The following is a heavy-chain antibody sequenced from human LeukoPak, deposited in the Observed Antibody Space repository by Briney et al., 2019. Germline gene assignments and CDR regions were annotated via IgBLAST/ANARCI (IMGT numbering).Heavy chain of an antibody. CDR2: IDWDGDK. CDR3: ARMDYYGSGSYFTY. Sequence: SGPALVKPTQTLTLTCTFSGFSLSTSGIRVSWIRQPPGKALVRLARIDWDGDKYCSTSLKTRLTISKANSKNQVVLTMTNMDPVDTATYYCARMDYYGSGSYFTYWGQGTLVTVSS. J-gene: IGHJ4*02. CDR1: GFSLSTSGIR. V-gene: IGHV2-70*04. D-gene: IGHD3-10*01.